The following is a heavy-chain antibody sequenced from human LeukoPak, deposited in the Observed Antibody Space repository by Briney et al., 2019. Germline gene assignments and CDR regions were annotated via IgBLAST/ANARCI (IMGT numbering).Heavy chain of an antibody. J-gene: IGHJ1*01. CDR2: IYHSGST. CDR1: GGSISSGGYY. V-gene: IGHV4-30-2*01. Sequence: PSQTLSLTCTVSGGSISSGGYYWSWLRQPPGKGLEWIGYIYHSGSTYYNPSLKSRVTISVDRSKNQFSLKLSSVTAADTAVYYCARTLIAAAGSGYFQHWGQGTLVTVSS. CDR3: ARTLIAAAGSGYFQH. D-gene: IGHD6-13*01.